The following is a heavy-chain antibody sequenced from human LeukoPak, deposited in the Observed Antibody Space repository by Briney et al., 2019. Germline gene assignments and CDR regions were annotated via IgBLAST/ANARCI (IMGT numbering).Heavy chain of an antibody. CDR3: ARVRRDGYNKGYFDY. J-gene: IGHJ4*02. V-gene: IGHV1-18*01. D-gene: IGHD5-24*01. CDR2: ISAYNGNT. CDR1: GYTFTSYG. Sequence: GASVKVSCKASGYTFTSYGISWVRQAPGQGLEWMGWISAYNGNTNYAQKLQGRVTTTTDTSTSTAYMELRSLRSDDTAVYYCARVRRDGYNKGYFDYWGQGTLVTVSS.